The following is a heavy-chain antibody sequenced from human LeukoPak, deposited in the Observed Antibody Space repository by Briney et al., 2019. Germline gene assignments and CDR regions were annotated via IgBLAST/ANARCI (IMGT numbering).Heavy chain of an antibody. CDR3: ARATVILRALLDP. D-gene: IGHD2-21*01. CDR2: ISGYQGST. J-gene: IGHJ5*02. V-gene: IGHV1-18*01. Sequence: AASVKVSSKASGYTFTNYGITWVRQAPGQGLEWMGWISGYQGSTMYAQNFQGRVTMTIDTSTSTAYMDLRSLRSEDTAVYYCARATVILRALLDPWGQGTLVTVSS. CDR1: GYTFTNYG.